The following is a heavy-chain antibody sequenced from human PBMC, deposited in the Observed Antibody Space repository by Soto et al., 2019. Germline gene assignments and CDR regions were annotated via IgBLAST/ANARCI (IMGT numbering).Heavy chain of an antibody. CDR2: INHSGST. D-gene: IGHD3-9*01. CDR1: CGSFSGDY. Sequence: SETLSVTCAVYCGSFSGDYWSWIRQPPGKGLEWIGEINHSGSTNYNPSLKSRVTISVDTSKNQFSLKLSSVTAADTAVYYCARGLRYFDWLLYSWYFDLWGRGTLVTVSS. CDR3: ARGLRYFDWLLYSWYFDL. V-gene: IGHV4-34*01. J-gene: IGHJ2*01.